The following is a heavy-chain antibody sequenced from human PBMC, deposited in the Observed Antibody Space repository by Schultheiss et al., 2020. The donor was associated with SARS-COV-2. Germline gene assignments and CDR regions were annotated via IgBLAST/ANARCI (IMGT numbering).Heavy chain of an antibody. D-gene: IGHD3-3*01. J-gene: IGHJ4*02. V-gene: IGHV4-30-2*01. CDR3: ARGPFSEASYYDFWSGYYRGSTPGPFDY. Sequence: SETLSLTCTVSGGSISSGGYSWSWIRQPPGKGLEWIGYIYHSGSTYYNPSLKSRVTISVDRSKNQFSLKLSSVTAADTAVYYCARGPFSEASYYDFWSGYYRGSTPGPFDYWGQGTLVTVSS. CDR1: GGSISSGGYS. CDR2: IYHSGST.